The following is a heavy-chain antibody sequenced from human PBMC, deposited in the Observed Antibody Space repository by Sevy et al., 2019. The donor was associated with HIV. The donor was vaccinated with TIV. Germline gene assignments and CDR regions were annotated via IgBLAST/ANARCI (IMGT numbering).Heavy chain of an antibody. J-gene: IGHJ4*02. V-gene: IGHV3-7*02. CDR1: AINIRDYW. CDR2: INPDGSKI. CDR3: VSAIQLAASY. D-gene: IGHD2-15*01. Sequence: GGSLRLSCEASAINIRDYWMNWVRQAPGKGLEWVANINPDGSKIYYADSVKGRFTISRDYAKNSVFLQMTSLRAEDTAVYYCVSAIQLAASYWGQGMLVTVSS.